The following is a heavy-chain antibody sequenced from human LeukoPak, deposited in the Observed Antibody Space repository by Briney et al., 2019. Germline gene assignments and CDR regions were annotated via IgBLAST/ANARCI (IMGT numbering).Heavy chain of an antibody. CDR2: INWNGVKT. J-gene: IGHJ3*02. Sequence: GGSLRLSCAASGFTFEDFGMTWVRQVPGKGREWVSGINWNGVKTHYADSVKGRFTISRDNAKNTLYLEMNSLRVDDTALYHCARDSGIWFGTRDAFDIWGQGTMVTVST. V-gene: IGHV3-20*01. D-gene: IGHD3-10*01. CDR1: GFTFEDFG. CDR3: ARDSGIWFGTRDAFDI.